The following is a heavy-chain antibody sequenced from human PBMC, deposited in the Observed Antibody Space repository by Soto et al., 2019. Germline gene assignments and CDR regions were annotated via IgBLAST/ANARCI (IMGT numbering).Heavy chain of an antibody. V-gene: IGHV3-30*18. J-gene: IGHJ3*02. D-gene: IGHD2-15*01. CDR2: ISYDGSNK. Sequence: GGSLRLSCAASGFTFSSYGMHWVRQAPGKGLEWVAVISYDGSNKYYADSVQGRFTISRDNSKNTLYLQMNSLRAEDTAVYYCAKDSGYCSGGNCYPVFAFDIWGQGTMVTVSS. CDR3: AKDSGYCSGGNCYPVFAFDI. CDR1: GFTFSSYG.